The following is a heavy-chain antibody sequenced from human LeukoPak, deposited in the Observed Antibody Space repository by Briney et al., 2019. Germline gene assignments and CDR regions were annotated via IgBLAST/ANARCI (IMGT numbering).Heavy chain of an antibody. Sequence: SVKVSCKASGGTFSSYAISWVRQAPGQGLEWMGGIIPIFGTANYARKFQGRVTITTDESTSTAYMELSSLRSEDTAVYYCARGNVDPKKGPIDYWGQGTLVTVSS. CDR1: GGTFSSYA. CDR2: IIPIFGTA. D-gene: IGHD1-1*01. CDR3: ARGNVDPKKGPIDY. V-gene: IGHV1-69*05. J-gene: IGHJ4*02.